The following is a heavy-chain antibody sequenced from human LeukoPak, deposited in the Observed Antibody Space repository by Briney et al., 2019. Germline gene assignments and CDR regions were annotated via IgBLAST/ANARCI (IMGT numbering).Heavy chain of an antibody. Sequence: PGGSLRLSCAASGFTFSSYNMNWVRQVPGKGLEWVSSISSSSSYIYYADSVKGRFTISRDNAKNSLYLQMNSLSAEDTAVYYCVRDRSRLIDYWGQGTLVTVSS. J-gene: IGHJ4*02. CDR3: VRDRSRLIDY. V-gene: IGHV3-21*01. CDR1: GFTFSSYN. CDR2: ISSSSSYI. D-gene: IGHD3-22*01.